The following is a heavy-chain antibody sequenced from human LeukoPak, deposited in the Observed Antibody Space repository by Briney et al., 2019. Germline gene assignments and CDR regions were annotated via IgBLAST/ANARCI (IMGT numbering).Heavy chain of an antibody. V-gene: IGHV4-38-2*01. CDR3: ARGWRSGYYLFVF. Sequence: SETLSLTCAVSGYSISSGYYWGWIRQPPGKGLEWIGSISHSGSTYYNPSLKSRVTISVDTSKNQFSLKLSSVTAADTAVYYCARGWRSGYYLFVFWGQGTLVTVSS. CDR2: ISHSGST. D-gene: IGHD3-22*01. CDR1: GYSISSGYY. J-gene: IGHJ4*02.